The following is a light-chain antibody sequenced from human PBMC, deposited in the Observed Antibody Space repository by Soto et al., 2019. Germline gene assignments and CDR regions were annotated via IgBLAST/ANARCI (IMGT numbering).Light chain of an antibody. CDR2: DAS. CDR1: QSVTTY. V-gene: IGKV3-11*01. CDR3: QQRSDWPST. J-gene: IGKJ4*01. Sequence: EIVLTQSPATLSLSPGEGATLSSRPSQSVTTYLACYQQKPGQAPRLLIYDASKRATGIPARFSGSGSGTDFTLTISSLEPDDFAVYYCQQRSDWPSTFGGGTKVQIK.